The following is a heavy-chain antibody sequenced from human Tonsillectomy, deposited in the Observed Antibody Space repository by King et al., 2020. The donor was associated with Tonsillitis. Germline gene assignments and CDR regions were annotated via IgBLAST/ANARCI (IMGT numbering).Heavy chain of an antibody. CDR2: ISSSRSYI. Sequence: VQLVESGGGLVKPGGSLRLSCAASGFTFSSYSMNWVRQAPGKGLEWVSSISSSRSYIYYADSVKGRFTISRDNAKNSLYLQMNSLRAEDTAVYYCARDLYSGYYYYFDYWGQGTLVTVSS. V-gene: IGHV3-21*01. J-gene: IGHJ4*02. CDR3: ARDLYSGYYYYFDY. D-gene: IGHD5-12*01. CDR1: GFTFSSYS.